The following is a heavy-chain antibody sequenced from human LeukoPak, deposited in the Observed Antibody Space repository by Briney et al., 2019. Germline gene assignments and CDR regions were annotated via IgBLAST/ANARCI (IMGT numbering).Heavy chain of an antibody. D-gene: IGHD2-2*01. CDR1: GFTFNNYA. V-gene: IGHV3-23*01. Sequence: GGSLRLSCAASGFTFNNYAMSWVRQAPGKGLEWVSVISGSGGSTYYADSVKGRFTISRDNSKNTLYLQMSSLRAEETAVYYCAKDRGVIVPAGMATWGQGTLVTVSS. CDR3: AKDRGVIVPAGMAT. J-gene: IGHJ5*02. CDR2: ISGSGGST.